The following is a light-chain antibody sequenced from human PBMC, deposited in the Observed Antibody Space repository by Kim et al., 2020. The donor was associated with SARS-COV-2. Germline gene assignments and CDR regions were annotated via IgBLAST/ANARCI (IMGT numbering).Light chain of an antibody. CDR2: GAS. CDR1: QGISSY. Sequence: ASTGDRVTVTWRASQGISSYLAWYQQNPGRAPKLLIYGASTLQSGVPSRFSGSGSGTDFTLTISCLQSEDFATYYCQQYYTYPRTFGQGTKVDIK. J-gene: IGKJ1*01. CDR3: QQYYTYPRT. V-gene: IGKV1-8*01.